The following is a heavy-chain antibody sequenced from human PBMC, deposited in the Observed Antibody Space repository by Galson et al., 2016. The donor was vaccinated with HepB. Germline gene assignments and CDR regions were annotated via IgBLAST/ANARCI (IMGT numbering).Heavy chain of an antibody. Sequence: LRLSCAASGFTFDSYTMNWVRQAPGKGLEWIGGINHSGSTNYNPSLKSRVTISVDTSKNQFSLKLSSVTAADKAVYYCARGDNPDYGDYASAYYYMDVWGKGTTVTVSS. CDR3: ARGDNPDYGDYASAYYYMDV. J-gene: IGHJ6*03. CDR2: INHSGST. V-gene: IGHV4-34*01. D-gene: IGHD4-17*01. CDR1: GFTFDSYT.